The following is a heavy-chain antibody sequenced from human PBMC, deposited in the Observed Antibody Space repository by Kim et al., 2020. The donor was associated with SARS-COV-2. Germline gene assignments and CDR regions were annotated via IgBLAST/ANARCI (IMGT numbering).Heavy chain of an antibody. CDR3: ARQGGVRSYDILTGYYTVELGWFDP. J-gene: IGHJ5*02. V-gene: IGHV4-61*01. Sequence: SETLSLTCTVSGGSVSSGSYYWSWIRQPPGKGLEWIGYIYYSGSTNYNPSLKSRVTISVDTSKNQFSLKLSSVTAADTAVYYCARQGGVRSYDILTGYYTVELGWFDPWGQGTLVTVSS. CDR2: IYYSGST. D-gene: IGHD3-9*01. CDR1: GGSVSSGSYY.